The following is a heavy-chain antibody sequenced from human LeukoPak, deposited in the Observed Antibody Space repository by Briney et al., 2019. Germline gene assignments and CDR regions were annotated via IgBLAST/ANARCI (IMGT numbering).Heavy chain of an antibody. CDR1: GGSFSGYY. D-gene: IGHD3-16*02. V-gene: IGHV4-34*01. J-gene: IGHJ3*02. CDR2: INHSGST. Sequence: SETLSLTCAVYGGSFSGYYWSWIRQPPGKGLEWIGEINHSGSTNYNPSLKSRVTISVDTSKNQFSLKLSSVTAADTAVYYCARAAYDYVWGSYRKENAFDIWGQGTMVTVSS. CDR3: ARAAYDYVWGSYRKENAFDI.